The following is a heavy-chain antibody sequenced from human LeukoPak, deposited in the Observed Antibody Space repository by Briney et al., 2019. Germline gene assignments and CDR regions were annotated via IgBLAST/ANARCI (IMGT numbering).Heavy chain of an antibody. CDR3: ARLSGYSSGHYYSDY. CDR2: IYYRGST. Sequence: SETLSLTCTVSGGSIGSDYWSWIRQPPGKGLEWIGYIYYRGSTNYNPSLKSRVTISVDTSKNQFSLKLSSVTAADTAVYYCARLSGYSSGHYYSDYWGQGTLVTVSS. V-gene: IGHV4-59*01. J-gene: IGHJ4*02. CDR1: GGSIGSDY. D-gene: IGHD3-22*01.